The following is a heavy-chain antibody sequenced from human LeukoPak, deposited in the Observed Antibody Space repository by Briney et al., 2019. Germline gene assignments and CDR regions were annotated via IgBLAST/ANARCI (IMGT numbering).Heavy chain of an antibody. Sequence: SETLSLTCTVSGGSISSGGYYWSWNRQHPGKGLEWIGYIYYSGSTYYNPSLKSRVTISVDTSKNQFSLKLSSVTAADTAVYYCASGRYYYGSGSILDWGQGTLVTVSS. J-gene: IGHJ4*02. CDR3: ASGRYYYGSGSILD. CDR2: IYYSGST. V-gene: IGHV4-31*03. CDR1: GGSISSGGYY. D-gene: IGHD3-10*01.